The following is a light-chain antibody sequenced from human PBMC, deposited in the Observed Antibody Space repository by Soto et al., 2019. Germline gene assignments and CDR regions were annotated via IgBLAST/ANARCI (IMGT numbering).Light chain of an antibody. Sequence: DIQMTQSPSSLSASVGDRVTITCQASQDITNYLNWYQQKPGRAPRLLLYDASSLETGVPSRFSGSGYGTDFTLTISSLQPEDVATYYCKHYDHIPITFGKGTRLEIK. CDR2: DAS. J-gene: IGKJ5*01. CDR1: QDITNY. CDR3: KHYDHIPIT. V-gene: IGKV1-33*01.